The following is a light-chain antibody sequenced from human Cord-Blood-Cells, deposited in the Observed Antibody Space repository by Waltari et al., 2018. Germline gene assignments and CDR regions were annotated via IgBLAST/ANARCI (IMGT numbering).Light chain of an antibody. CDR2: HDD. Sequence: QSVLTPPPSVSEPPMPRVTLPRSGSSSNLGNNAVNWYQQLPGKAPKLLIYHDDLPPSGVSERFSGSKAGTSPSLAISGLQSEYEADYYCAAWDDSLNGYVFGTGTKVTVL. V-gene: IGLV1-36*01. CDR1: SSNLGNNA. J-gene: IGLJ1*01. CDR3: AAWDDSLNGYV.